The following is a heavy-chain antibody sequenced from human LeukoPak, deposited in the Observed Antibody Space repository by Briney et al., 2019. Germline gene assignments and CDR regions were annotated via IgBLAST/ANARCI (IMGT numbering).Heavy chain of an antibody. V-gene: IGHV3-30-3*01. D-gene: IGHD3-22*01. CDR2: ISYDGSNK. CDR3: ARDKDGVITRYFDY. CDR1: GFTFSSYA. J-gene: IGHJ4*02. Sequence: GGSLRLSCAASGFTFSSYAMHWVRQAPGKGLXXXXVISYDGSNKYYADSVKGRLTISRDNSKNTLYLQMNSLRAEDTAVYYCARDKDGVITRYFDYWGQGTLVTVSS.